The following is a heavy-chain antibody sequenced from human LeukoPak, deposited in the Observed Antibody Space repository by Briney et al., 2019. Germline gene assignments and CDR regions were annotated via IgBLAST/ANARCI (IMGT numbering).Heavy chain of an antibody. CDR2: FDPEDGET. Sequence: GASVKVSCKVSGYTHTELSMHWVRQAPGKGLEWMGGFDPEDGETIYAQKFQGRVTMTEDTSTDTAYMELSSLRSEDTAVYYCATVSSSGWQSIDYWGQGTLVTVSS. D-gene: IGHD6-19*01. V-gene: IGHV1-24*01. CDR1: GYTHTELS. J-gene: IGHJ4*02. CDR3: ATVSSSGWQSIDY.